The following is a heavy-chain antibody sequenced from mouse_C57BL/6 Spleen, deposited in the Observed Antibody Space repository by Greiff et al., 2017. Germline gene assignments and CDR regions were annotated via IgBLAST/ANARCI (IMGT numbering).Heavy chain of an antibody. V-gene: IGHV1-82*01. CDR2: IYPGDGDT. D-gene: IGHD2-3*01. CDR3: ARWGDGYYPFAY. J-gene: IGHJ3*01. Sequence: VKLQESGPELVKPGASVKISCKASGYAFSSSWMNWVKQRPGKGLEWIGRIYPGDGDTNYNGKFKGKATLTADKSSSTAYMQLSSLTSEDSAVYFCARWGDGYYPFAYWGQGTLVTVSA. CDR1: GYAFSSSW.